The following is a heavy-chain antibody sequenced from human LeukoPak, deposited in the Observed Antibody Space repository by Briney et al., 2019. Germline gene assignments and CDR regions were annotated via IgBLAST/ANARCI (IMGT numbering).Heavy chain of an antibody. CDR1: GFTFSSYG. D-gene: IGHD3-3*01. J-gene: IGHJ4*02. V-gene: IGHV3-7*01. CDR2: IKQDGSEK. Sequence: PGGSLRLSCAASGFTFSSYGMHWVRQAPGKGLEWVANIKQDGSEKYYVDSVKGRFTISRDNAKNSLYLQMNSLRAEDTAVYYCARENADYDFWSGYSDYWGQGTLVTVSS. CDR3: ARENADYDFWSGYSDY.